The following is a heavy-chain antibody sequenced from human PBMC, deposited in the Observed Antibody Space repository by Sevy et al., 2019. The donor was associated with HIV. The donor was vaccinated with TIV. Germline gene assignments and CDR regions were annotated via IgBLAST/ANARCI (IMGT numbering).Heavy chain of an antibody. D-gene: IGHD5-18*01. Sequence: ASVKVSCKASGYTFMNYYMHWVRQAPGQGLEWMGVINPIGGSTTSAQKFQGRVTMTSDTSTSTVYMELSSLRSEDTAVYYCVRDQGYGYGMDVWGQGTTVTVSS. V-gene: IGHV1-46*03. CDR2: INPIGGST. CDR1: GYTFMNYY. J-gene: IGHJ6*02. CDR3: VRDQGYGYGMDV.